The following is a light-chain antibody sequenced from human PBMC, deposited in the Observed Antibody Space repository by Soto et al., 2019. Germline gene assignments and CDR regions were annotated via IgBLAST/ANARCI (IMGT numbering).Light chain of an antibody. J-gene: IGKJ1*01. CDR1: QSVSSSY. Sequence: EIVLTQSPGTLSLSPGERATLSCRASQSVSSSYLAWYQQKPGQAPRLLIYGASSRATGIPDRFSGSGSGTDFTLTISRLEPEDFAVYYFQQYGSSPPATFGQGTKVEI. CDR2: GAS. V-gene: IGKV3-20*01. CDR3: QQYGSSPPAT.